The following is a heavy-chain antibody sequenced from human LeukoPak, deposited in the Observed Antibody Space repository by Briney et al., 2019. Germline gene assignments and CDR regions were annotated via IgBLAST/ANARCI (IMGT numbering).Heavy chain of an antibody. D-gene: IGHD4-23*01. J-gene: IGHJ4*02. V-gene: IGHV4-61*02. Sequence: SQTLSLTCTVSGGSISSGSYYWSWIRQPAGKGLEWIGRIYTSGSTNYNPSLKSRVTISVDTSKNQFSLKLSSVTAADTAVYYCAREEYGDNSVQSGVDYWGQGTLVTVSS. CDR3: AREEYGDNSVQSGVDY. CDR2: IYTSGST. CDR1: GGSISSGSYY.